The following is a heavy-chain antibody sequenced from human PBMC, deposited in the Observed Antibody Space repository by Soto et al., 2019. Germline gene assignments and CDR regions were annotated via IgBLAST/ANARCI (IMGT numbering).Heavy chain of an antibody. CDR3: ASHPLGHSV. CDR2: INSDGTTT. V-gene: IGHV3-74*01. D-gene: IGHD7-27*01. Sequence: PGGSLRLSCAASGFTFSSYWMHWVRQAPGMGLVWVSRINSDGTTTNYADSVKGRFTISRDNAQNTLYLQMNSLRAEDTAMYYCASHPLGHSVWGQGTLVTSPQ. CDR1: GFTFSSYW. J-gene: IGHJ4*02.